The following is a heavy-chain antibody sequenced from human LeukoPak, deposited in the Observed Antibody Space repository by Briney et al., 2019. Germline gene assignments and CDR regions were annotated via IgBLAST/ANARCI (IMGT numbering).Heavy chain of an antibody. CDR2: INHSGST. Sequence: PSETLSLTCAVYGGSFSGYYWSWIRQPPGKGLEWIGEINHSGSTNYNPSLKSRVTISVDTSKNQFSLKLSSVTAADTAVYYCANLVGGGGNSVRGLAFDIWGQGTKVSVSS. J-gene: IGHJ3*02. V-gene: IGHV4-34*01. D-gene: IGHD4-23*01. CDR3: ANLVGGGGNSVRGLAFDI. CDR1: GGSFSGYY.